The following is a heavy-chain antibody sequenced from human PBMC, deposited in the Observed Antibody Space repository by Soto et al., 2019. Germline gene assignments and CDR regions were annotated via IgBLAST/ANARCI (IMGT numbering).Heavy chain of an antibody. CDR2: IHPNSGDT. J-gene: IGHJ5*02. D-gene: IGHD1-1*01. V-gene: IGHV1-2*02. CDR3: VRDSSTQAWKWFDP. CDR1: GYTFTGYS. Sequence: QGQLVQSGAEVKEPGATMKVSCKASGYTFTGYSINWVRQAPGQGPEYMEWIHPNSGDTKHVERFQDRVIITRDTTINTAYLELRRLTSDDTAVYYCVRDSSTQAWKWFDPWGQGTLVTVSS.